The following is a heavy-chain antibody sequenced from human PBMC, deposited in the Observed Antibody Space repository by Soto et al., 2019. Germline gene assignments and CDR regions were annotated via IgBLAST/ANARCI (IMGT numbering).Heavy chain of an antibody. J-gene: IGHJ4*02. D-gene: IGHD3-10*01. CDR3: AKDYVTEGVPPVDY. Sequence: GSLRLSCAASAFTFSSYAMSWVRQAPGKGLEWVSAISGSGGSTYYADSVKGRFTISRDNSKNTLYLQMNSLRAEDTAVYYCAKDYVTEGVPPVDYWGQGTLVTVSS. V-gene: IGHV3-23*01. CDR2: ISGSGGST. CDR1: AFTFSSYA.